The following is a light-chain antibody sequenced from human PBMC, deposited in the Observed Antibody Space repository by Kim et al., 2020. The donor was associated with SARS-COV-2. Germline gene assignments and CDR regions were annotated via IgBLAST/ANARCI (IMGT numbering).Light chain of an antibody. CDR3: VLYMGSGIWV. CDR2: STN. J-gene: IGLJ3*02. V-gene: IGLV8-61*01. CDR1: SGPVSTNYY. Sequence: GGTVTLTCGLSSGPVSTNYYPSWYQQTPGQAPRTLIYSTNTRSSGVPDRFSGSILGNKAALTITGAQADDESDYYCVLYMGSGIWVFGGGTQLTVL.